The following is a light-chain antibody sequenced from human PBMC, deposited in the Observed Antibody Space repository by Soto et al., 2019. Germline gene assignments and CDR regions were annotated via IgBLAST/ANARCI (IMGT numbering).Light chain of an antibody. V-gene: IGLV2-14*01. CDR2: DVS. Sequence: QSALTQPASVSGSPGQSITISCTGSSSDVGGYDHVSWYQQHPGKAPKIMIYDVSNRPSGVSKRFSGSKSVNTASLTISGLQAEDEADYYCSSYTSSSTLVFGGGTKLTVL. J-gene: IGLJ2*01. CDR1: SSDVGGYDH. CDR3: SSYTSSSTLV.